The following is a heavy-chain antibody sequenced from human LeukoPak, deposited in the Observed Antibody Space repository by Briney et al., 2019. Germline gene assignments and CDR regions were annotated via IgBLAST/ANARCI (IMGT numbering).Heavy chain of an antibody. CDR2: ISYSGTT. D-gene: IGHD3-10*01. CDR1: SASVSSSPYF. CDR3: AANSADYNTLGSSYKV. J-gene: IGHJ4*02. V-gene: IGHV4-39*01. Sequence: SETLSLTCTVSSASVSSSPYFWGWIRQSPGKGLEWIGSISYSGTTYYNPSLKSRVTISVDTSKNQFSLKLNSVTAADTAVFYCAANSADYNTLGSSYKVWGQGTLVTVSS.